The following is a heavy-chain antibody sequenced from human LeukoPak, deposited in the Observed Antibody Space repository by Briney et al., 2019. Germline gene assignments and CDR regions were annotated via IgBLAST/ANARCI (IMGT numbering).Heavy chain of an antibody. J-gene: IGHJ4*02. Sequence: PGGSLRLSCAASGFTFSSYSMNWVRQAPGKGLEWVSSISSSSSYIYYADSVKGRFTISRDNAKNSLYLQMNSLRAEDTAVYYCARDPRPYSSSWPYYFDYWGQGTLDTVSS. CDR2: ISSSSSYI. D-gene: IGHD6-13*01. CDR3: ARDPRPYSSSWPYYFDY. V-gene: IGHV3-21*01. CDR1: GFTFSSYS.